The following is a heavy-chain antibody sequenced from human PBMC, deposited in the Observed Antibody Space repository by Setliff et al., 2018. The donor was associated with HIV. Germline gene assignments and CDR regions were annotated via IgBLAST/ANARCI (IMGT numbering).Heavy chain of an antibody. Sequence: PSETLSLTCAVYDGSFSGYYWSWIRQPPGKGLEWIGEIDHSGSTNYNPSLKSRVTISLDTSKNQFSLKLSSVTAADTAVYFCARGIDWGHFYYYYMDVWGKGTTVTVSS. CDR3: ARGIDWGHFYYYYMDV. CDR1: DGSFSGYY. D-gene: IGHD7-27*01. J-gene: IGHJ6*03. V-gene: IGHV4-34*01. CDR2: IDHSGST.